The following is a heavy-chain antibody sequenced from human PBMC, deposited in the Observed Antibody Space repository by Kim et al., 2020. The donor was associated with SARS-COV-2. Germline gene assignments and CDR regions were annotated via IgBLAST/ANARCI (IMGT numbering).Heavy chain of an antibody. CDR3: TSYRTVRRPNDY. V-gene: IGHV3-15*01. Sequence: DCDAPVKARFTMSRDDSKNTLYLQMNSLKTEDAAGYYCTSYRTVRRPNDYWGQGTLVTVSS. D-gene: IGHD3-10*01. J-gene: IGHJ4*02.